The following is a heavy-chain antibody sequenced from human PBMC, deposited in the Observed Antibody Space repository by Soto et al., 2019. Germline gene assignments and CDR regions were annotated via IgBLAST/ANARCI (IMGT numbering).Heavy chain of an antibody. V-gene: IGHV4-59*01. Sequence: PSETLSLTCTVSGASISSYYWSWIRQPPGKGLEWIGYVYYSGSTNYNPSLKSRVTISVDTSKNQFSLKLSSVTAADTAMYYCARDTTPSLWGQGTLVPVSS. CDR3: ARDTTPSL. J-gene: IGHJ4*02. CDR2: VYYSGST. D-gene: IGHD1-1*01. CDR1: GASISSYY.